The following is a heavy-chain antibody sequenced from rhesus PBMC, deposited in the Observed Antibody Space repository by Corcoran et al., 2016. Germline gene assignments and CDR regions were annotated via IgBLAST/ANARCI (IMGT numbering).Heavy chain of an antibody. CDR2: IKCNSGST. D-gene: IGHD4-35*01. J-gene: IGHJ5-2*02. V-gene: IGHV4-80*01. CDR3: AIDTVTPRSPYNSLDV. Sequence: QVQLQESGPGLVKPSEPLSLTCTVSGASIRSFWLSWSRPPPGKGLQGIGEIKCNSGSTNYNPSPKSRVTISRDTPKNQFSLKLISVTAADTAVYYCAIDTVTPRSPYNSLDVWGRGVLVTVSS. CDR1: GASIRSFW.